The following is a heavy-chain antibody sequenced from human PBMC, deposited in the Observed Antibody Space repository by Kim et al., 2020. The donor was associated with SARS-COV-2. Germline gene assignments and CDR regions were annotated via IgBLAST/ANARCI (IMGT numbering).Heavy chain of an antibody. CDR3: ARVIGYYGSGVTVDY. D-gene: IGHD3-10*01. J-gene: IGHJ4*02. V-gene: IGHV4-59*01. Sequence: PSRKSRVTISVDTSKNQFSLKLSSVTAADTAVYYCARVIGYYGSGVTVDYWGQGTLVTVSS.